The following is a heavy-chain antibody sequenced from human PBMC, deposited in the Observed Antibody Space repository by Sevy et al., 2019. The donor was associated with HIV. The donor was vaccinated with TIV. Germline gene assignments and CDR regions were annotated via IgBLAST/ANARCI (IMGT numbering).Heavy chain of an antibody. CDR3: ARRSRYCSSTSCREGYYYYMDV. Sequence: SETLSLTCTVSGGSISSYYWSWIRQPPGKGLEWIGYIYYSGSTNYNPSLKSRVTISVDTSKNQFSLKLGSVTAADTAVYYCARRSRYCSSTSCREGYYYYMDVWGKGTTVTVSS. J-gene: IGHJ6*03. V-gene: IGHV4-59*01. D-gene: IGHD2-2*01. CDR1: GGSISSYY. CDR2: IYYSGST.